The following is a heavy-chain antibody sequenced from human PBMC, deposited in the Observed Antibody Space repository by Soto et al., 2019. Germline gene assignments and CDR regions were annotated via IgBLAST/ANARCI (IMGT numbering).Heavy chain of an antibody. Sequence: QVQLQESGPGLVKPSETLSLTCTVSGGSISSYYWSWIRQPPGKGLEWIGYIYYSGSTNYNPSLKSRVTISVDTSKNQFSLQLSSVTAADTAVYYCARGSYYDPRGGYWGQGTLVTVSS. V-gene: IGHV4-59*01. CDR3: ARGSYYDPRGGY. J-gene: IGHJ4*02. CDR2: IYYSGST. CDR1: GGSISSYY. D-gene: IGHD3-3*01.